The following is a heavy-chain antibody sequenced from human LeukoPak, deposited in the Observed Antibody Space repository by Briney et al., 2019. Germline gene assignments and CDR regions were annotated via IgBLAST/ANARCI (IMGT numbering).Heavy chain of an antibody. V-gene: IGHV3-66*01. Sequence: PGGSLRLSCTASGFTVSSNYMSWVRQAPGKGLGGAQVIYRGGSTYYADSVKGRFTISRDNSNNTLFLQMNSLRAEDTAVYYCARDPGGCGGDCYSAFDIWGQGTMVTVSS. CDR2: IYRGGST. CDR1: GFTVSSNY. J-gene: IGHJ3*02. D-gene: IGHD2-21*02. CDR3: ARDPGGCGGDCYSAFDI.